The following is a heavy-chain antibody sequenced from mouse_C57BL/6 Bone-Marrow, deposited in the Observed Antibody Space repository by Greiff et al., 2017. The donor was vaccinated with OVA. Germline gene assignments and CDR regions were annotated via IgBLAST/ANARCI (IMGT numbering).Heavy chain of an antibody. Sequence: LVKPGASVKISCKVSGYTFTDHTIHWMKQRPEQGLEWIGYIYPRDGSTKYNEKFKGKATLTADKSSSTAYMQLNSLTSEDSAVYFCARRDYYGSSYWYFDVWGTGTTVTVSS. V-gene: IGHV1-78*01. J-gene: IGHJ1*03. CDR1: GYTFTDHT. CDR3: ARRDYYGSSYWYFDV. CDR2: IYPRDGST. D-gene: IGHD1-1*01.